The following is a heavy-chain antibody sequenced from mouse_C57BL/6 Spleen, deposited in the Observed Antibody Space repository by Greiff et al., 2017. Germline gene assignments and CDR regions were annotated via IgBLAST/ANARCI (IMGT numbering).Heavy chain of an antibody. CDR3: ARRIHYYGSSLYYAMDY. D-gene: IGHD1-1*01. CDR1: GYTFTDYN. CDR2: INPNNGGT. J-gene: IGHJ4*01. Sequence: EVQLQQSGPELVKPGASVKMSCKASGYTFTDYNMHWVKQSHGKSLEWIGYINPNNGGTSYNQKFKGKATLTVNKSSSTAYMELRSLTSEDSAIYNCARRIHYYGSSLYYAMDYWGQGTSVTVSS. V-gene: IGHV1-22*01.